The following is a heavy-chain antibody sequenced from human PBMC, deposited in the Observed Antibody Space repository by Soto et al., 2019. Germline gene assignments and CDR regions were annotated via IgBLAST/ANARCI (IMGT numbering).Heavy chain of an antibody. D-gene: IGHD3-22*01. V-gene: IGHV4-59*01. CDR2: IYYSGST. J-gene: IGHJ4*02. Sequence: SETRSLTCSVSVCSISSYYWSCIRQPPGKGLGWFGYIYYSGSTNYNPSLKSRVTISVDTSKNQFSLKLSSVTAADTAVYYCAIDKRDSSGYYYGGYFDYWGQGTLVTV. CDR1: VCSISSYY. CDR3: AIDKRDSSGYYYGGYFDY.